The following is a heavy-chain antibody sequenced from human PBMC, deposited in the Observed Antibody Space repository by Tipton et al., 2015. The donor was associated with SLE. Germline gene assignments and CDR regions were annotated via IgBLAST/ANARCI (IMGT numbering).Heavy chain of an antibody. CDR3: ARIVTYSEFWSGPGKVYYYYYMAV. CDR2: IYYSGST. J-gene: IGHJ6*03. CDR1: GGSISSYY. D-gene: IGHD3-3*01. Sequence: TLSLTCTVSGGSISSYYWSWIRQPPGKGLEWIGYIYYSGSTNYNPSLKSRVTISVDTSKNQFSLKLSSVTAADTAVYYCARIVTYSEFWSGPGKVYYYYYMAVWGKGTTVTVSS. V-gene: IGHV4-59*12.